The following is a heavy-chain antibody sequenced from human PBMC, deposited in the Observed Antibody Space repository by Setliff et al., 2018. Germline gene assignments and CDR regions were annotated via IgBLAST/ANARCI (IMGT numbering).Heavy chain of an antibody. Sequence: SETLSLTCNVSGDSMSSYYWSWIRQAPGKGLEWLGYIQKRGSTTTKYNPSRGSRISMSLDTSKNQFSLQLSSVSDGDTAVYYCARDQFSSGWYGPPESYFDCWGQGILVTVSS. CDR1: GDSMSSYY. CDR3: ARDQFSSGWYGPPESYFDC. D-gene: IGHD6-19*01. V-gene: IGHV4-59*01. CDR2: IQKRGSTTT. J-gene: IGHJ4*02.